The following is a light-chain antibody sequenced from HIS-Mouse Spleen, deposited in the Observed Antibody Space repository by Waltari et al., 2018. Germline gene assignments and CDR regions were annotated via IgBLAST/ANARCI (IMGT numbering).Light chain of an antibody. CDR2: GAS. J-gene: IGKJ3*01. CDR3: QQYGSSFT. Sequence: EIVLTPSPAPLSLSPGEIATLSCRASQSVSSSYLAWYQQKPGQAPRLLIYGASSRATGIPDRFSGSGSGTDFTLTISRLEPEDFAVYYCQQYGSSFTFGPGTKVDIK. CDR1: QSVSSSY. V-gene: IGKV3-20*01.